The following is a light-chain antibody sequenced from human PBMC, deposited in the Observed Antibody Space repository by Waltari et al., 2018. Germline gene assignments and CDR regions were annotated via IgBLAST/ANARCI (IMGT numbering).Light chain of an antibody. J-gene: IGLJ3*02. CDR2: ENH. Sequence: NFMLTQPHSVSGSPGKTVTISCTRCIGSISSNYVQWCQQRPGAPPTTLIYENHQRPSGVPDRFSGSIDSSSNSASLTISQLKTEDEADYYCQSSDSSTWVFGGGTKLTVL. CDR3: QSSDSSTWV. CDR1: IGSISSNY. V-gene: IGLV6-57*01.